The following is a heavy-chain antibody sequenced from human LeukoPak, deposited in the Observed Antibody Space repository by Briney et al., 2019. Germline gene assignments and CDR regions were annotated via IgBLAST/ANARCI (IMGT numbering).Heavy chain of an antibody. V-gene: IGHV4-31*03. D-gene: IGHD2-2*01. J-gene: IGHJ3*01. CDR2: IYYSGST. Sequence: PSQTLSLTCTISGVSLSSDKYYWSWIRQRPGKGLELIGHIYYSGSTSFNPSLKSRVSMSVDASKSQFSLKLTSVTAADTAVYYCATPYCGTISCLDVFDVWGQGTVVTVSS. CDR3: ATPYCGTISCLDVFDV. CDR1: GVSLSSDKYY.